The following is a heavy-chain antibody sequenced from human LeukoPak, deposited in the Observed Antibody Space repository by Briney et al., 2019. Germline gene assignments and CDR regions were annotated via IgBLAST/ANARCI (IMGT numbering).Heavy chain of an antibody. V-gene: IGHV1-2*02. CDR2: INPNSGGT. D-gene: IGHD3-9*01. Sequence: GASVKVSCKASGYTFTGYYMHWVRQAPGQGLEWMGWINPNSGGTNYAQKFQGRVTMTRDTSISTAYMELSRLRSDDTAVYYCARVVLTGYYGGHRGYFDYWGQGTLVTVSS. J-gene: IGHJ4*02. CDR3: ARVVLTGYYGGHRGYFDY. CDR1: GYTFTGYY.